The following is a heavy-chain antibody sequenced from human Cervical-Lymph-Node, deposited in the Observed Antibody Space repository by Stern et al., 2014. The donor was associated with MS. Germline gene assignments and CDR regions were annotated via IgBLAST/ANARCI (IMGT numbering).Heavy chain of an antibody. V-gene: IGHV5-51*01. J-gene: IGHJ4*02. CDR2: IYPGHSET. D-gene: IGHD1-14*01. Sequence: VQLGQSGAELIRPGESLKISCKGSGYKFSIYWIAWVRQMPGKGLEWMGIIYPGHSETRYSPSFQGQVTMSADKSTSTAYLQWSSLNASDTAMYFCARQTTAWASDVWGQGTLVTVSS. CDR3: ARQTTAWASDV. CDR1: GYKFSIYW.